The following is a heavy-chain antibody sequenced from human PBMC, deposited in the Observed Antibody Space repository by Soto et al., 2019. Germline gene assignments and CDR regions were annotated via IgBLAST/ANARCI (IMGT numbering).Heavy chain of an antibody. V-gene: IGHV3-30*18. D-gene: IGHD2-2*01. CDR2: ISYDGSNK. CDR3: AKVGIDIVVVPAADGYYYYYMDV. J-gene: IGHJ6*03. CDR1: GFTFSSYG. Sequence: QVQLVESGGGVVQPGRSLRLSCAASGFTFSSYGMHWVRQAPGKGLEWVAVISYDGSNKYYADSVKGRFTISRDNSKNTLYLQMNSLRAEDTAVYYCAKVGIDIVVVPAADGYYYYYMDVWGKGTTVTVSS.